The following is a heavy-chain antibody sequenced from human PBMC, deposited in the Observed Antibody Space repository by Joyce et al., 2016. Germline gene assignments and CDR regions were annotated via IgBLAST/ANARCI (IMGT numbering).Heavy chain of an antibody. CDR3: ARVRDFYGSGSQPLDY. D-gene: IGHD3-10*01. CDR2: KKQDGSEK. CDR1: GFTFSSYW. V-gene: IGHV3-7*01. J-gene: IGHJ4*02. Sequence: EVQLVESGGGLVQPGGSLRLSCAASGFTFSSYWMTWVRQAPGEGPEWVANKKQDGSEKCNFDSVKGRFTISRDNAKNSLYLQMNSLRAEDTAVYYCARVRDFYGSGSQPLDYWGQGTLVTVSS.